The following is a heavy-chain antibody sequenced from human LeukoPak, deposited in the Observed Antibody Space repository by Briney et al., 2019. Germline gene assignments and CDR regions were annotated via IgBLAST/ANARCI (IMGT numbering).Heavy chain of an antibody. CDR1: GLSFSGYW. D-gene: IGHD7-27*01. Sequence: PGGSLRLSCRASGLSFSGYWMTWVRQAPGRGLEWVANINPDGSEKFYVDSVKGRFTISRDNAKNSLYLQMISLTAEDTAVYYCASTKLGEFNNWGQGTLVTVSS. V-gene: IGHV3-7*01. J-gene: IGHJ4*02. CDR3: ASTKLGEFNN. CDR2: INPDGSEK.